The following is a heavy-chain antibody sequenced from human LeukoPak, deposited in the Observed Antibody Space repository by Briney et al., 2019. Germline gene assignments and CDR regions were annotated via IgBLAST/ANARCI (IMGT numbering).Heavy chain of an antibody. J-gene: IGHJ5*01. Sequence: ASVKVSCKASGYTFTSYDINWVRQATGQGLEWMGWMNPNSGNTGYARKFQGRVTMTRNTSISTAYMELSSLRSEDTAVYYCARVNQNWFDPWGQGTLVTVSS. CDR3: ARVNQNWFDP. V-gene: IGHV1-8*01. CDR2: MNPNSGNT. D-gene: IGHD1-14*01. CDR1: GYTFTSYD.